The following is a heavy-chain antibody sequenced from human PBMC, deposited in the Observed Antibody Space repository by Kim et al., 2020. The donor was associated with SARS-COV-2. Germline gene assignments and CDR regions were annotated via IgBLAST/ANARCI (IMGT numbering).Heavy chain of an antibody. V-gene: IGHV4-59*01. Sequence: STKYNPSPKSRVTISVDTSKNQFSLKLSSVTAADTAVYYCARSPLWLPFDYWGQEPWSPSPQ. CDR3: ARSPLWLPFDY. CDR2: ST. J-gene: IGHJ4*01. D-gene: IGHD3-10*01.